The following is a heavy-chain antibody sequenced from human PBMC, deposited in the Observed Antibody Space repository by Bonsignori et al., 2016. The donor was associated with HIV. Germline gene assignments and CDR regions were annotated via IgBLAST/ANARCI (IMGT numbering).Heavy chain of an antibody. D-gene: IGHD1-26*01. Sequence: VRQMPGKGLEWIGEINHSGSTNYNPSLKSRVTISVDTSKNQFSLKLSSVTAADTAVYYCATAYSGSYRKSFDYWGQGTLVTVSS. CDR2: INHSGST. CDR3: ATAYSGSYRKSFDY. V-gene: IGHV4-34*01. J-gene: IGHJ4*02.